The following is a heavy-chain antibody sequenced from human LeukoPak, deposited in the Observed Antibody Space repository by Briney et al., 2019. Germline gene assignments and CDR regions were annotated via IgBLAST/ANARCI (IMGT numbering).Heavy chain of an antibody. D-gene: IGHD1-7*01. CDR2: IYYSGST. J-gene: IGHJ5*02. CDR1: GGSISSNNW. Sequence: SETLSLTCAVSGGSISSNNWWGWVRQPPGKGLEWIGSIYYSGSTYYNPSLKSRVTISVDTSMNQFSLKLSSVTAADTAVYYCARPGITGTTWGQGTLVTVSS. V-gene: IGHV4-39*01. CDR3: ARPGITGTT.